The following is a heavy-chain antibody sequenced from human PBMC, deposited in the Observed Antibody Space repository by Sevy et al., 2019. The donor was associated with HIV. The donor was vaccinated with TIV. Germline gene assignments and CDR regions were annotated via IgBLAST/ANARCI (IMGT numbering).Heavy chain of an antibody. Sequence: GGSLRLSCAASGFTFSSYSINWVRQAPGKGMEWVSSISSSSSYIYYADSVKGRFTISRDNAKNSLYLQMNSLRAEDTAVYYCAREGGYYDRFFDYWGQGTLVTVSS. CDR3: AREGGYYDRFFDY. V-gene: IGHV3-21*01. CDR2: ISSSSSYI. J-gene: IGHJ4*02. D-gene: IGHD3-22*01. CDR1: GFTFSSYS.